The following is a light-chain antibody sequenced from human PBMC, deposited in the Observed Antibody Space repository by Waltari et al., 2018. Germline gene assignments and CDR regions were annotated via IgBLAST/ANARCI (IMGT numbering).Light chain of an antibody. CDR1: NIGIKS. Sequence: SYVVTQPPSVSVAPGKTASITCGGNNIGIKSVHWYQQKSGQAPVLVVYDDSERPSGIPERFSGSNSGNTATLTISRVEAGDEADYYCQVWDSSSDHRVFGGGTKLTVL. J-gene: IGLJ3*02. CDR2: DDS. V-gene: IGLV3-21*03. CDR3: QVWDSSSDHRV.